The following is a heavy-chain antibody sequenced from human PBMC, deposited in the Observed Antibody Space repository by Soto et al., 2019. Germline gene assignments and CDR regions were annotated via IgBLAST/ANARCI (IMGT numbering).Heavy chain of an antibody. Sequence: SATLSRTGTGCVGSISSYYWWWIRQPPGKGLEWIGDIYSSGSTNYNPSLTSRVTISVDTSKNQFSLKLSSVTAADTAVYYCSRGSTTTGWTLLNAFDIRGQRTMVTVSS. CDR2: IYSSGST. CDR1: VGSISSYY. J-gene: IGHJ3*02. CDR3: SRGSTTTGWTLLNAFDI. V-gene: IGHV4-59*01. D-gene: IGHD4-17*01.